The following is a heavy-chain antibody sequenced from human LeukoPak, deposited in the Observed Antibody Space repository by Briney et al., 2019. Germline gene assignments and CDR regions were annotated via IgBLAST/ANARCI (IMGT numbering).Heavy chain of an antibody. CDR1: GFTFSSYA. V-gene: IGHV3-64*01. CDR2: ISSNGGST. Sequence: GGSLRLSCAASGFTFSSYAMHWVRQAPGKGLGYVSAISSNGGSTYYANSVKGRFTISRDNAKNSLYLQMNSLRAEDTAVYYCARMGVSSSGWYWDYWGQGTLVTVSS. J-gene: IGHJ4*02. D-gene: IGHD6-19*01. CDR3: ARMGVSSSGWYWDY.